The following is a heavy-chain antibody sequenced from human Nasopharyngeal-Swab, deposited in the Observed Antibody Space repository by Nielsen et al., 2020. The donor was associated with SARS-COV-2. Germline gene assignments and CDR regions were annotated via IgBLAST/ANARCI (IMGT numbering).Heavy chain of an antibody. CDR3: ARGMGSDYVWGSYRYEDYFDY. J-gene: IGHJ4*02. CDR2: IYYSGIT. V-gene: IGHV4-39*07. CDR1: GGSISSSRYY. D-gene: IGHD3-16*02. Sequence: SESLSLTCTVSGGSISSSRYYWDRIRQSPGQGLEWLGRIYYSGITYYNQSLKRRVTISLDTSKNQFSLKLSSVTAADTAVYYCARGMGSDYVWGSYRYEDYFDYWGQGTLVTVSS.